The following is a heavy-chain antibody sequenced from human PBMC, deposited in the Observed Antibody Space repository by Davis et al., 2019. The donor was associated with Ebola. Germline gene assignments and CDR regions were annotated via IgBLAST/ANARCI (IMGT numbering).Heavy chain of an antibody. J-gene: IGHJ5*02. CDR3: ARDMGMVQEANWFDP. CDR2: IIPIFGTA. D-gene: IGHD3-10*01. V-gene: IGHV1-69*06. CDR1: GGTFSSYA. Sequence: LVKVSCKASGGTFSSYAISWVRQAPGQGLEWMGGIIPIFGTANYAQKFQGRVTITADKSTSTAYMELRSLRSDDTAVYYCARDMGMVQEANWFDPWGQGTLVTVSS.